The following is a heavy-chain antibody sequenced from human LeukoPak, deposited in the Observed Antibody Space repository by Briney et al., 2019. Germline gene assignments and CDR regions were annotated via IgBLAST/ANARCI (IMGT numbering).Heavy chain of an antibody. CDR1: GFTFSSYG. Sequence: GGSLRLSCAASGFTFSSYGMHWVRQAPGKGLEWVAVIWCDGSNKYYADSVKGRFTISRDNSKNTLYLQMNSLRAEDTAVYYCARENEVWGSYRYWGQGTLVTVSS. D-gene: IGHD3-16*02. CDR2: IWCDGSNK. V-gene: IGHV3-33*01. CDR3: ARENEVWGSYRY. J-gene: IGHJ4*02.